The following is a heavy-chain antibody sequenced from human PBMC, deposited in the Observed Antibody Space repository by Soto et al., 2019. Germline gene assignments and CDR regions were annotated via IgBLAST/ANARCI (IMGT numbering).Heavy chain of an antibody. Sequence: QVTLKESGPTLVKPTQTLTLTCTFSGFSLSTSEVGVGWIRQPPGKALEWLALIYGDDEKLFSPSLRTRLTIAKDTSKNQVVQKMINIDPMDTATYFWARSRWKQLHAFDVWAQGTMVTVSS. D-gene: IGHD1-26*01. V-gene: IGHV2-5*02. CDR3: ARSRWKQLHAFDV. CDR2: IYGDDEK. J-gene: IGHJ3*01. CDR1: GFSLSTSEVG.